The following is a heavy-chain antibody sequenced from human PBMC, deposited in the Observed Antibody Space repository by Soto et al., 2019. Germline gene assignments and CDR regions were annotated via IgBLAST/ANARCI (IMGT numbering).Heavy chain of an antibody. J-gene: IGHJ5*02. Sequence: ASVKVSCQVSGYTLTELSMHWVRQAPGKGLEWMGGFDPEDGETIYAQKFQGRVTTTEDTSTDTAYMELSSLRSEDTAVYYCARGHIVVVTAIHWFDPWGQGTLVTVSS. V-gene: IGHV1-24*01. CDR3: ARGHIVVVTAIHWFDP. CDR2: FDPEDGET. D-gene: IGHD2-21*02. CDR1: GYTLTELS.